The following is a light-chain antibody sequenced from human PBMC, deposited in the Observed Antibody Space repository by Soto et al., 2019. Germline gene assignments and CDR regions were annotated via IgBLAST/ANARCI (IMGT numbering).Light chain of an antibody. CDR3: QKYNRAPQT. CDR1: QGIGNY. V-gene: IGKV1-27*01. Sequence: DIQMTQSPSSLSASIGDRVTITCRATQGIGNYLAWYQQKPGKVPKLLIHAASTLQSGVPSRFSGSGSGTDFSLTISSLQPEDVATYYCQKYNRAPQTFGQGIKLEIK. CDR2: AAS. J-gene: IGKJ2*01.